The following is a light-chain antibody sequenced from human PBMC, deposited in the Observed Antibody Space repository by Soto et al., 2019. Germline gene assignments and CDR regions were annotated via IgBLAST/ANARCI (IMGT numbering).Light chain of an antibody. CDR1: QSVSSN. Sequence: EIVMTQSPATLSMSPGERATLSCRASQSVSSNLAWYQQKPGQAPWLLIYGASTRATGVPARFSGSGSGTDFTLTISSLQSEDFAIYYCQQYDNWPPMFGHGTKVEIK. CDR3: QQYDNWPPM. J-gene: IGKJ1*01. V-gene: IGKV3-15*01. CDR2: GAS.